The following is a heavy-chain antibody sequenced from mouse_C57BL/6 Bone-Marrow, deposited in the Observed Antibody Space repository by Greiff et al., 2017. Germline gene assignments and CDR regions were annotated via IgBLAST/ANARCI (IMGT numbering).Heavy chain of an antibody. J-gene: IGHJ2*01. V-gene: IGHV5-6*01. D-gene: IGHD3-3*01. CDR2: ISSGGSYI. CDR3: ARHRAPYFDY. CDR1: GFTFSSYG. Sequence: EVKLVESGGDLVKPGGSLKLSCAASGFTFSSYGMSWVRQTPDKRLEWVANISSGGSYIYYPDSVKGRFTISRDNAKNTLYLQMSGLKSEDTAMYYCARHRAPYFDYWGQGTTLTVSS.